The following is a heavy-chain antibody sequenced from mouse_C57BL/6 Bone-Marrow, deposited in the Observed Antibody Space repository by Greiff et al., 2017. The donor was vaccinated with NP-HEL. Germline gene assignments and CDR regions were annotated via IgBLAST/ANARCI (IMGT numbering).Heavy chain of an antibody. J-gene: IGHJ2*01. CDR3: ARRGGH. V-gene: IGHV1-26*01. CDR2: INPNNGGT. Sequence: VQLQQSGPELVKPGASVKISCKASGYTFTDYYMNWVKQSHGKSLEWIGDINPNNGGTSYNQKFKGKATLTVDKSSSTAYMELRSLTSEDSAVYYCARRGGHWGQGTTLTVSS. CDR1: GYTFTDYY.